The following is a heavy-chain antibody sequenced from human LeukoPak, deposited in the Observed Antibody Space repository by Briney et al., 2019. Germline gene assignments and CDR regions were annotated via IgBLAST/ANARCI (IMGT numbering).Heavy chain of an antibody. V-gene: IGHV3-23*01. D-gene: IGHD3-9*01. CDR3: AKDHYDILTGYYNPLDY. J-gene: IGHJ4*02. CDR1: GFTFSSYA. CDR2: ISASGGST. Sequence: PGGSLRLSCAASGFTFSSYAMSWVRQAPGKGLEWVSAISASGGSTYYADSVKDRFTISRDNSKNTLYLQMNSLRAEDTAVYYCAKDHYDILTGYYNPLDYWGQGTLVTVSS.